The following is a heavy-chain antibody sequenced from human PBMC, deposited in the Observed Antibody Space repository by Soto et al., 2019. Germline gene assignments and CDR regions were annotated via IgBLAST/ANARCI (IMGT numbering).Heavy chain of an antibody. V-gene: IGHV3-21*01. CDR2: ISSSSSYI. CDR3: ARERGPAAISYYYYYMDV. J-gene: IGHJ6*03. CDR1: GFTFSSYS. D-gene: IGHD2-2*01. Sequence: EVQLVESGGGLVKPGGSLRLSCAASGFTFSSYSMNWVRQAPGKGLEWVSSISSSSSYIYYADSVKGRFTISRDNAKNSLYLQMNSLRDEDTAVYYCARERGPAAISYYYYYMDVWGKGTTVTVSS.